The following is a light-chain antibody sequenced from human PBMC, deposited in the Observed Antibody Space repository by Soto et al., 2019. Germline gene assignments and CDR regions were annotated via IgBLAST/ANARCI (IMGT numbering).Light chain of an antibody. J-gene: IGLJ2*01. CDR2: DVS. CDR3: SSYTSGSTLVV. CDR1: NSDVGGYNY. V-gene: IGLV2-14*01. Sequence: QSALTQPASVSGSPGQSITISCTGTNSDVGGYNYVSWYQQNPGKAPKLMIYDVSNRPSGVSNRFSASKSGNTASLTISGLQAEDEADYYCSSYTSGSTLVVFGGGTKLTVL.